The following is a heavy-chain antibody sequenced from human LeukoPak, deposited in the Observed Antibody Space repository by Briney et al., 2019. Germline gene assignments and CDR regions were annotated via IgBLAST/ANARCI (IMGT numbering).Heavy chain of an antibody. V-gene: IGHV4-39*07. D-gene: IGHD1-1*01. J-gene: IGHJ4*02. Sequence: SETLSLTCTVSGASISSTSYYWGWIRQPPVKGLEWIGSTYYRGTTYYNPSLKSRVTISVDTSKNQFSLKLSSVTAADTAVYYCARDWNRYAYWGQGTLVTVSS. CDR2: TYYRGTT. CDR3: ARDWNRYAY. CDR1: GASISSTSYY.